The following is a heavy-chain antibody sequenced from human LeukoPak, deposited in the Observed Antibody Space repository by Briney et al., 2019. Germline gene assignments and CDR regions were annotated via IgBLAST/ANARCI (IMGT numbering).Heavy chain of an antibody. J-gene: IGHJ6*02. V-gene: IGHV4-30-4*01. Sequence: PSETLSLTCTVSGGSISSGDYYWSWIRQPPGKGLEWIGYIYYSGSTYYNPSLKSRVTISVDTSKNQFSLKLSSVTAADTAVYYCAREIKSYYYYGMDVWGQGTTVTVSS. CDR3: AREIKSYYYYGMDV. CDR2: IYYSGST. CDR1: GGSISSGDYY.